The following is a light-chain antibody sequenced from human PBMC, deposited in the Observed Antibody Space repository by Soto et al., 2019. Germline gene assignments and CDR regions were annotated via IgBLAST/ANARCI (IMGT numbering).Light chain of an antibody. CDR2: DTN. CDR1: TRAVTSSHY. V-gene: IGLV7-46*01. CDR3: LLSYSGEVV. Sequence: QTVVTQEPSLTVSPGGTVSLTCSSSTRAVTSSHYPYWIQQKPGQVPRTLIYDTNNKHSWTPARFSGSLLGGKAALSLSGPMAEDEGDYYCLLSYSGEVVFGGGTKLTVL. J-gene: IGLJ2*01.